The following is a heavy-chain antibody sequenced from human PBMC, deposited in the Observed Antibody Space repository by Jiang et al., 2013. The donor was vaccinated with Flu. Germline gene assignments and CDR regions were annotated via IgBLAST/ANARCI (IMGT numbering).Heavy chain of an antibody. J-gene: IGHJ5*02. V-gene: IGHV5-10-1*01. CDR2: IDPDDSYK. D-gene: IGHD2-2*01. CDR3: ARHNGASDQQRSLPGNNWFDP. CDR1: GYRFTSYW. Sequence: GAEVKKPGESLRISCKGSGYRFTSYWISWVRQTPGKGLEWIGRIDPDDSYKNYSPSFQGHVTISADKSINTAYLQWRSLKASDTAMYYCARHNGASDQQRSLPGNNWFDPWGQGTLVTVSS.